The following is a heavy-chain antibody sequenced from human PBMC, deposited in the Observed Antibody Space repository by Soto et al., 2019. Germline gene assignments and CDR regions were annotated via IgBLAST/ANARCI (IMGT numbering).Heavy chain of an antibody. CDR3: ASTTVWKDAFEI. CDR2: IESGGSI. Sequence: EVQLVESGGGLIQPGGSLRLSCAASGVTVNTNYMSWVRQSPGKGLEWVSLIESGGSIYYADSVKGRFTISRDNFKNTLSLQMNSLRVEDTAVYYCASTTVWKDAFEIWGQRTLVSVSS. D-gene: IGHD3-16*01. V-gene: IGHV3-53*01. CDR1: GVTVNTNY. J-gene: IGHJ3*02.